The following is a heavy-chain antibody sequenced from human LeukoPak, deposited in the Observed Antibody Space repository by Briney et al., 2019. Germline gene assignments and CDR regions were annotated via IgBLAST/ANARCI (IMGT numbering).Heavy chain of an antibody. V-gene: IGHV1-69*05. CDR1: GGTFSSYA. D-gene: IGHD2-2*01. CDR2: IITIFGTA. CDR3: ARDRGRIERMVVYYYYYMDV. Sequence: SVKVSCKASGGTFSSYAISWVRQAPGQGLEWMGGIITIFGTANYAQKFQGRVTITTDESTSTAYMELSSLRSEDTAVYYCARDRGRIERMVVYYYYYMDVWGKGTTVTVSS. J-gene: IGHJ6*03.